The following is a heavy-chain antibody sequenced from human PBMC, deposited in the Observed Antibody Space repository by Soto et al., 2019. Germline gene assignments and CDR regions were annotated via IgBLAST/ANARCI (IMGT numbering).Heavy chain of an antibody. V-gene: IGHV3-49*03. J-gene: IGHJ6*03. Sequence: PGGSLRLSCTTSGFSFSDYAIIWFRQAPGKGLEWVSFIRSKNYGGTTEYAASVKSRFTISRDDSKSVAYLQMDSLKTDDTALYYCSRIERSSLGLYFYYMAVWGKGTTVTVSS. CDR2: IRSKNYGGTT. CDR3: SRIERSSLGLYFYYMAV. CDR1: GFSFSDYA.